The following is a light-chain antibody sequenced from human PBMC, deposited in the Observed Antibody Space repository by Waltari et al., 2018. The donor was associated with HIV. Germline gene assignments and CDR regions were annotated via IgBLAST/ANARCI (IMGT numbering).Light chain of an antibody. CDR2: WAS. J-gene: IGKJ2*01. CDR3: QQYYSTPYT. Sequence: DIVMTQSPDDLTGSLGERVTINCKSSLDVLYSSNNKNYLAWYQKKPGQPPKLLIYWASTRESGVPDRFSGSGSGTDFTLTISSLQAEDVAVYYCQQYYSTPYTFGQGTKLKI. CDR1: LDVLYSSNNKNY. V-gene: IGKV4-1*01.